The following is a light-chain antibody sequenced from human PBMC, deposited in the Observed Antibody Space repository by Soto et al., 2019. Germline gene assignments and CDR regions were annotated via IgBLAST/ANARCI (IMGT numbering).Light chain of an antibody. J-gene: IGKJ2*01. CDR3: QQYYRAPRT. CDR1: RSLFYSPHNKSY. CDR2: WAS. Sequence: DIVMTQSPDSLAVSLGERATLTCTSGRSLFYSPHNKSYLAWYQQKVGQPPQMLIYWASTRESGVPDRFRGSVSGTDFTLTISSLQADDVAVYYCQQYYRAPRTFGQGTKVE. V-gene: IGKV4-1*01.